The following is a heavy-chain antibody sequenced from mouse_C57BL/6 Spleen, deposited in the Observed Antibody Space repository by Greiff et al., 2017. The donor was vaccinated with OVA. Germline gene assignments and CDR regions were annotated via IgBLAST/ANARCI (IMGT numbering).Heavy chain of an antibody. J-gene: IGHJ4*01. CDR3: ARRGSGTGVYYAMDY. CDR2: IDPNNGGT. D-gene: IGHD3-3*01. CDR1: GYTFTDYN. Sequence: EVQLQQSGPELVKPGASVKIPCKASGYTFTDYNMDWVKQSHGKSLEWIGDIDPNNGGTIYNQKFKGKATLTVDKSSSTAYMELRSLTSEDTAVYYCARRGSGTGVYYAMDYWGQGTSVTVSS. V-gene: IGHV1-18*01.